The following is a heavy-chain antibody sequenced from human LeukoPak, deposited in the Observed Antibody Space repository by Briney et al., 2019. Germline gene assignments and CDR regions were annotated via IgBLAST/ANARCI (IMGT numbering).Heavy chain of an antibody. V-gene: IGHV1-18*04. J-gene: IGHJ4*02. CDR3: ARKPPNLAFDY. CDR2: ISPYNANT. Sequence: ASVKVSCKASGYTFTSYGLSWVRQAPGHGLEWMGWISPYNANTHYAQKVQGRVTMTTDTSTSTAYMELRSLRSDDTAVYYCARKPPNLAFDYWGQGTLVTVSS. D-gene: IGHD4/OR15-4a*01. CDR1: GYTFTSYG.